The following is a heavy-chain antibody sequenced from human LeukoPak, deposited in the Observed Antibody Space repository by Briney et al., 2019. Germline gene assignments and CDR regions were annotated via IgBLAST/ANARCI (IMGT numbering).Heavy chain of an antibody. Sequence: ASVKVSCKASVYTFTSYAMNWVRQAPGQGREWMGWINTNTGNPTYAQGFTGRLVFSLDTSVSTAYLQIGSRKAEDSAVYYCTRLGASGSRIIDYWGKGTLVTVSS. V-gene: IGHV7-4-1*01. CDR3: TRLGASGSRIIDY. CDR1: VYTFTSYA. CDR2: INTNTGNP. J-gene: IGHJ4*02. D-gene: IGHD3-10*01.